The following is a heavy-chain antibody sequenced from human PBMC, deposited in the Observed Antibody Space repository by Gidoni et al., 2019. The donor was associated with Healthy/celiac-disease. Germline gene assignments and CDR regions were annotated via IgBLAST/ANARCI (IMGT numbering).Heavy chain of an antibody. CDR2: IYYSGST. Sequence: LQLQESGPGLVKPSETLSLPCTVSGGSISSSSYYWGWIRQPPGKGLEWIGSIYYSGSTYYNPSLKSRVTISVDTSKNQFSLKLSSVTAADTAVYYCARASDYDVWSGYYTGSGCWFDPWGQGTLVTVSS. CDR3: ARASDYDVWSGYYTGSGCWFDP. V-gene: IGHV4-39*01. D-gene: IGHD3-3*01. CDR1: GGSISSSSYY. J-gene: IGHJ5*02.